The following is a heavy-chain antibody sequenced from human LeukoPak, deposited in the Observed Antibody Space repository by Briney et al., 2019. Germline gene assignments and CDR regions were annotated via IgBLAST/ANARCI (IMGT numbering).Heavy chain of an antibody. V-gene: IGHV3-33*06. CDR3: AKDRRGLANLDY. Sequence: GGSLRLSCAASGFTFSSYGMHWVRQAPGKGLEWVAVIWYDGSNKYYADSVKGRFTISRDNSKNTLYLQMNSLRAEDTAVYYCAKDRRGLANLDYWGQGTLVTVSS. J-gene: IGHJ4*02. D-gene: IGHD3-16*01. CDR2: IWYDGSNK. CDR1: GFTFSSYG.